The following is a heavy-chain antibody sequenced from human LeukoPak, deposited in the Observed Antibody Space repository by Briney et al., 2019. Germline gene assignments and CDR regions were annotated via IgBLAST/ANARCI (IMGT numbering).Heavy chain of an antibody. J-gene: IGHJ3*02. Sequence: ASVKVSCKPSGYTFTSYGISWVRQAPGQGVEWMRWISAYNGNTNYAQKLQGRVTMTTDTSTSTAYMELRSLRSDDTAVYYCARARSGSYYDAFDIWGQGTKVTVSS. D-gene: IGHD3-10*01. CDR2: ISAYNGNT. CDR3: ARARSGSYYDAFDI. CDR1: GYTFTSYG. V-gene: IGHV1-18*01.